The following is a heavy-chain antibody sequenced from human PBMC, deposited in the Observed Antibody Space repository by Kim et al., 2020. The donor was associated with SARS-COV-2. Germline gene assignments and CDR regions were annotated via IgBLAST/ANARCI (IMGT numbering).Heavy chain of an antibody. D-gene: IGHD1-26*01. V-gene: IGHV1-24*01. CDR2: FDPEDGDT. CDR3: ATDLFQPYRGNYNKIDS. CDR1: GYTLTELS. Sequence: ASVKVSCKVSGYTLTELSIHWVRQAPGKGLEWMGGFDPEDGDTLFAQKFQGRVTVTEDASTDTVHMELSSLRSDDTAVYYCATDLFQPYRGNYNKIDSWG. J-gene: IGHJ5*01.